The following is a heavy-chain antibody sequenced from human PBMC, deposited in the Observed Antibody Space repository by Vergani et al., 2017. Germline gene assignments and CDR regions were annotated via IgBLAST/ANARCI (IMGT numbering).Heavy chain of an antibody. D-gene: IGHD5-12*01. V-gene: IGHV3-23*04. J-gene: IGHJ6*02. CDR2: ISGSGGST. Sequence: VHLVESAGGVVQPGGSLRLSCAASGFTFSNFGMHWIRQAPGKGLEWVSGISGSGGSTYYAGSVKGRFTISRDSSKNTLYLQMNSLSAGDTAVYYCAKANPRNSGYDYLYYYHAMDVWGQGTTVTVSS. CDR3: AKANPRNSGYDYLYYYHAMDV. CDR1: GFTFSNFG.